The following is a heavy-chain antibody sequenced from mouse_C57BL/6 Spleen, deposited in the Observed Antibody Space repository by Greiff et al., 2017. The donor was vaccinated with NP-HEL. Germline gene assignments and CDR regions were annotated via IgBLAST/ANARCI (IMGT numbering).Heavy chain of an antibody. V-gene: IGHV1-64*01. D-gene: IGHD2-2*01. Sequence: QVQLQQPGAELVKPGASVKLSCKASGYTFTSYWMHWVKQRPGQGLAWIGMIHPNSGSTNYNEKFKSKATLTVDKSSSTAYMQLSSLTSEDSAVYYCARDGYDGGLDYWGQGTTLTVSS. CDR3: ARDGYDGGLDY. CDR1: GYTFTSYW. J-gene: IGHJ2*01. CDR2: IHPNSGST.